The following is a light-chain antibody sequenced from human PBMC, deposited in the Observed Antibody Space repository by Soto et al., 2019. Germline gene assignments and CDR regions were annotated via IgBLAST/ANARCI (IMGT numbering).Light chain of an antibody. J-gene: IGLJ1*01. CDR1: SNDVGAHNY. CDR3: SSFTNSSVPYL. CDR2: EVS. V-gene: IGLV2-14*01. Sequence: QSALTQPASVSGSPGRSVTISCTGTSNDVGAHNYVSWYQHSPGRAPKLLISEVSDRPSGISNRFSGSKSGNTASLTISGLQADDEGDYYCSSFTNSSVPYLFGTGTKLTVL.